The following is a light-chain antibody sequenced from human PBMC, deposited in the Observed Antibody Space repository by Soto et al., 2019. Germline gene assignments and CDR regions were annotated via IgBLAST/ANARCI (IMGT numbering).Light chain of an antibody. V-gene: IGKV3-20*01. Sequence: EIVLTQSPGTLSLSPGERATLSCSASQSVSSSYLAWYQQKPGQAPRLLIYGASIRATGIPDRFSGSGSGTDFTLTISRLEPEDFAVYYCQQYDSSPLTFGGGTKVEIK. J-gene: IGKJ4*01. CDR1: QSVSSSY. CDR3: QQYDSSPLT. CDR2: GAS.